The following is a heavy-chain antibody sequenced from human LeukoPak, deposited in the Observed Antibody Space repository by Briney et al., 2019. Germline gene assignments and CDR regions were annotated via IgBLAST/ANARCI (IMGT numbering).Heavy chain of an antibody. V-gene: IGHV1-18*01. Sequence: RGSVKVSCTTSGYTFPSSGISWVRQAPGQGLEWMGCISADNINTNYAQTLKGRFTMTTDTSTTTAYMELRSLRSDGTAVYCCARGQNWCDLWGQGTLVTVSS. CDR1: GYTFPSSG. CDR2: ISADNINT. J-gene: IGHJ5*02. CDR3: ARGQNWCDL.